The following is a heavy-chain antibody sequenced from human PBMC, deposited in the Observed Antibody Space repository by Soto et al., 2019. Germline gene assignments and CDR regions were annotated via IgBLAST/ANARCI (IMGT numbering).Heavy chain of an antibody. Sequence: QVQLQESGPGLVKPSQTLSLTCTVSGGSISSGDYYWSWIHQPPGKGLEWIGYIYYSWSTYYNPSLKRRVTISVDTSKNQFSLELSSVTAAHTAVYYCARVAGTFYWYFDLWGRGTLVTVSS. CDR2: IYYSWST. CDR1: GGSISSGDYY. J-gene: IGHJ2*01. V-gene: IGHV4-30-4*01. CDR3: ARVAGTFYWYFDL. D-gene: IGHD3-10*01.